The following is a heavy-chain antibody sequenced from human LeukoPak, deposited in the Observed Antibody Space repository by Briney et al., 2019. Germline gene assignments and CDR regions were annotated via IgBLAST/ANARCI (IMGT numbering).Heavy chain of an antibody. J-gene: IGHJ4*02. V-gene: IGHV3-21*01. D-gene: IGHD3-22*01. Sequence: GGSLRLSCAASGFTFSSYSMNWVRQAPGKGLEWVSSISSSSSYIYYADSVKGRFTISRDNAKNSLYLQMNSLRAEDTAVYYCASLSYDNSGYYSDYWGQGTLVTVSS. CDR3: ASLSYDNSGYYSDY. CDR1: GFTFSSYS. CDR2: ISSSSSYI.